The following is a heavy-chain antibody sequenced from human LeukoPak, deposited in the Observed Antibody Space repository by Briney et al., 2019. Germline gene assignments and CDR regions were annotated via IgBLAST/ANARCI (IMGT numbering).Heavy chain of an antibody. CDR2: IYYSGST. D-gene: IGHD2-2*01. CDR1: GCSISSGYY. V-gene: IGHV4-61*01. J-gene: IGHJ3*02. Sequence: SETLSLTCAVSGCSISSGYYWGWIRQPPGKGLEWIGYIYYSGSTNYNPSLKSRVTISVDTSKNQFSLKLSSVTAADTAVYYCARDLVPAYAFDIWGQGTMVTVSS. CDR3: ARDLVPAYAFDI.